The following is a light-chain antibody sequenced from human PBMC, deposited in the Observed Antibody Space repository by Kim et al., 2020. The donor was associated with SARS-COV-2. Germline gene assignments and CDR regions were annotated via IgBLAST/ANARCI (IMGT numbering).Light chain of an antibody. J-gene: IGKJ2*01. Sequence: EIVLTQSPGTLSLSPGERATLSCRASQTVSGRYLAWYQHKPGQAPRLLIHRASTRATDIPDRFSGSGSGSDFTLTISRVEPEDFALYYCQQYGDAPPYTFGQGTKLEIK. CDR2: RAS. CDR1: QTVSGRY. V-gene: IGKV3-20*01. CDR3: QQYGDAPPYT.